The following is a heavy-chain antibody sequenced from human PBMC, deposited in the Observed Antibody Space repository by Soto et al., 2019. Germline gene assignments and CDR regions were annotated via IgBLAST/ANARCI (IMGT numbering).Heavy chain of an antibody. CDR3: ARGSDSSAYGAFDI. Sequence: QVQLVQSGAEVKKPGSSVKVSCKASGGTFSSYAISWVRQAPGQGLEWMGGIIPIFGTANYAQKFQGRVTLTAEESKRTDYMELSSLRSEDTAVYYCARGSDSSAYGAFDIWGQGTMVTVSS. J-gene: IGHJ3*02. V-gene: IGHV1-69*12. CDR2: IIPIFGTA. D-gene: IGHD3-22*01. CDR1: GGTFSSYA.